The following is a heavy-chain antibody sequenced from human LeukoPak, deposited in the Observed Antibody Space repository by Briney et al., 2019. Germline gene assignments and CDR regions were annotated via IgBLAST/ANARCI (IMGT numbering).Heavy chain of an antibody. D-gene: IGHD6-19*01. J-gene: IGHJ6*02. Sequence: GRSLRLSCAASGFTFSSYAMHWVRQAPGKGLEWVAVISYDGSNKYYADSVKGRFTISRDNSKNTLYLQMNSLRAEDKAVYYCARVPTARNSGFNYYYGMDVWGQGTTVTVSS. CDR3: ARVPTARNSGFNYYYGMDV. CDR2: ISYDGSNK. CDR1: GFTFSSYA. V-gene: IGHV3-30*04.